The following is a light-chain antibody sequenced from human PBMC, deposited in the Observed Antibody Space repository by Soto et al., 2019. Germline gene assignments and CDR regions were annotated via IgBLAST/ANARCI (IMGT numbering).Light chain of an antibody. CDR1: SSDVGGYNL. V-gene: IGLV2-8*01. Sequence: QSALTQPPSASGSPGQSVTISCAGTSSDVGGYNLVSWYQQHPGKAPKLMIYEVIKRPSGVPDRFSGSKSGNTASLTVSGLHAEDEADYYCSSYTSSITWVFGGGTKLTVL. J-gene: IGLJ3*02. CDR3: SSYTSSITWV. CDR2: EVI.